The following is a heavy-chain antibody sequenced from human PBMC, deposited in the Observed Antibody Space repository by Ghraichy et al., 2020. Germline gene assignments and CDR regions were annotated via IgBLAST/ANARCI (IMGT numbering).Heavy chain of an antibody. Sequence: TLSLTCAISGDSVSSNSAAWNWIRQSPSRGLEWLGRTYYRSKWYNDYAVSVKSRITINPDTSKNQFSLQLNSVTPEDTAVYYCARTGAQWPPEGWFDPWGQGTLVTVSS. CDR1: GDSVSSNSAA. V-gene: IGHV6-1*01. J-gene: IGHJ5*02. CDR2: TYYRSKWYN. D-gene: IGHD6-19*01. CDR3: ARTGAQWPPEGWFDP.